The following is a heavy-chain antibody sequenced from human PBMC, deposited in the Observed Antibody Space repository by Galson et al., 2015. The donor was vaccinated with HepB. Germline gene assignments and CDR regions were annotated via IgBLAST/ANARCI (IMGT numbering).Heavy chain of an antibody. CDR1: GLTFTDHH. V-gene: IGHV3-72*01. J-gene: IGHJ4*02. Sequence: SLRLSCAVSGLTFTDHHMDWVRQAPGKGLEWNGRSRDSVAGFTTEYAESVKVRVTILRDDSKKSLFLQMNTLKTEDTAVNYCVAYTYGYPNWGQGTLVTVSS. CDR3: VAYTYGYPN. CDR2: SRDSVAGFTT. D-gene: IGHD5-18*01.